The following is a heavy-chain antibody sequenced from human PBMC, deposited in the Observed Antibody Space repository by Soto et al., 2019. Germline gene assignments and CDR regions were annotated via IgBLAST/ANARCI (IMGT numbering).Heavy chain of an antibody. J-gene: IGHJ6*02. D-gene: IGHD4-4*01. V-gene: IGHV5-51*01. Sequence: PGESLKISCKGSGYSFTSYWIGWVRQMPGKGLEWMGIIYPGDSDTRYSPSFQGQVTISADKSISTAYLQWSSLKASDTAMYYCARHKGNYGFYYYGMDVWGQGTTVTVS. CDR3: ARHKGNYGFYYYGMDV. CDR2: IYPGDSDT. CDR1: GYSFTSYW.